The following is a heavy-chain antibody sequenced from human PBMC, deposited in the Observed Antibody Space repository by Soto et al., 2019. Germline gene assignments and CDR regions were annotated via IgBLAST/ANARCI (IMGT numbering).Heavy chain of an antibody. V-gene: IGHV3-73*01. CDR2: IRSKGNSYAT. CDR1: GFTFSGSA. CDR3: TRLLSDAFDI. Sequence: HPGGSLRLSCAASGFTFSGSAMHWVRQASGKGLEWVGRIRSKGNSYATAYAAPVKGRFTISRDDSKNTAYLQMNSLKTEDTAVYYCTRLLSDAFDIWGQGTMVTVSS. J-gene: IGHJ3*02.